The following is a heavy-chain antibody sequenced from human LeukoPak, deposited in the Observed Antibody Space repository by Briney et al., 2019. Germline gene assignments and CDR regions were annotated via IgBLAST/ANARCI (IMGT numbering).Heavy chain of an antibody. J-gene: IGHJ6*02. CDR2: MNPNSGNT. D-gene: IGHD3-22*01. CDR1: GYTFTSYD. CDR3: ARGSYSSGYYRRVAAGGMDV. V-gene: IGHV1-8*01. Sequence: ASVKVSCKASGYTFTSYDINWVRQATGQGLEWMGWMNPNSGNTGYAQKFQGRVTMTRNTSISTAYMELSSLRSEDTAVYYCARGSYSSGYYRRVAAGGMDVWGQGTTVTVSS.